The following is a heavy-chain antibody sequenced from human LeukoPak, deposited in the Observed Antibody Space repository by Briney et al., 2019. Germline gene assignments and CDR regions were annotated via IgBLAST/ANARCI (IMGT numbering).Heavy chain of an antibody. J-gene: IGHJ3*02. CDR1: GGTFSSYA. Sequence: GASVKVSCKASGGTFSSYAISWVRQAPGQGLEWMGGITPVFGTANYAQKFQGRVTITAVESTSTVYMELSSLRSEDTAVYYCARDRVVGLGIDNAFDIWGHGTMVTVSS. CDR2: ITPVFGTA. D-gene: IGHD2-15*01. CDR3: ARDRVVGLGIDNAFDI. V-gene: IGHV1-69*13.